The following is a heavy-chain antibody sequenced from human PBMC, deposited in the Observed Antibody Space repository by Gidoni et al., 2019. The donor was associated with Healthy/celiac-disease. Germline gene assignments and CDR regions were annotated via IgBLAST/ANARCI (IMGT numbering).Heavy chain of an antibody. V-gene: IGHV4-31*03. D-gene: IGHD4-17*01. CDR3: ARDQDGDSYDY. CDR1: GGSISSVGYY. Sequence: QVQLQESGPGLVKPSQTLSLTCTVPGGSISSVGYYWSWIRQHPGKGLEWIGYIYYSGSTSYNPSLKSRVTKSVDTSKNQFSLKLSSVTAADTAVYYCARDQDGDSYDYWGQGTLVTVSS. J-gene: IGHJ4*02. CDR2: IYYSGST.